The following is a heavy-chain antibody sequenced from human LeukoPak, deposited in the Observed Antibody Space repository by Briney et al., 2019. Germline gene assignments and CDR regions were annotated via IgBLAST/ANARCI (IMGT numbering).Heavy chain of an antibody. J-gene: IGHJ6*03. Sequence: SETLSLTCAVYGGSFSGYYWSWIGQPPGKGLNGFGEINHSGSTNYNPSLKSRVTISVDTSKNQFSLKLSSVTAADTAVYYCARGMYYYYYYMDVWGKGTTVTVSS. V-gene: IGHV4-34*01. CDR1: GGSFSGYY. CDR2: INHSGST. CDR3: ARGMYYYYYYMDV.